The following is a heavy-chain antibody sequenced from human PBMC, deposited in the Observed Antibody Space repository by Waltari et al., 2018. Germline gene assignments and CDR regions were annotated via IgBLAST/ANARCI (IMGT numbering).Heavy chain of an antibody. CDR1: GFTFSSYA. J-gene: IGHJ4*02. D-gene: IGHD2-8*01. CDR2: ISHDGSNK. Sequence: QVQLVESGGGVVQPGGSLRLSCAASGFTFSSYAIHWVRQAPGKGLEEVAAISHDGSNKYYADSVKGRFTISRDNSKITLYLQMNSLRPEDTAVYFCARGFNAFGGTSGVCYWGQGTLVTVSS. V-gene: IGHV3-30-3*01. CDR3: ARGFNAFGGTSGVCY.